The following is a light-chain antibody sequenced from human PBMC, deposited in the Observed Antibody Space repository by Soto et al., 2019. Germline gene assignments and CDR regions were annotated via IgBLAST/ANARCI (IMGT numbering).Light chain of an antibody. CDR2: SAS. J-gene: IGKJ5*01. CDR1: QSISNY. Sequence: DIQMTQSPSSLSASLGDRVTITCRASQSISNYLNWYQQKPGKAPKLLIYSASTLESRVPSRFSGSGSGTDFTLTISSLQPEDFATYYCQQSYRTPITFGQGTRLETK. V-gene: IGKV1-39*01. CDR3: QQSYRTPIT.